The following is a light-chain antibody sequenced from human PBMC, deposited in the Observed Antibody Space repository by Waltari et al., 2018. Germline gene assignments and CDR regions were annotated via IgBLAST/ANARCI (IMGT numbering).Light chain of an antibody. Sequence: DIVMTQSPASLAVSLGARAPINCKSSQNVLYSSNNKNYLAWYQQKPGPPPKLLIYWASTREAGVPDRFSGSGSGTDLTLTISRLQAEDVAVYYCQQYYSFPVTFGGGTKVEIK. CDR3: QQYYSFPVT. CDR2: WAS. J-gene: IGKJ4*01. V-gene: IGKV4-1*01. CDR1: QNVLYSSNNKNY.